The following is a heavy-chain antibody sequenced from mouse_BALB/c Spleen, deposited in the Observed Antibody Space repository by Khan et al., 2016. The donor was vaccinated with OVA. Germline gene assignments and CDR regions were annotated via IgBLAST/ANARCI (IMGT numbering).Heavy chain of an antibody. Sequence: VQLQQSGAELARPGASVKMSCKASGYTFTSYTIHWIKERPGQGLEWIGYINPSNGYTNYNQKFKDKATLTTDKSSTTAYLQLSRLTSDDSAVYNCIRDGAYHRNDGWFAYWGQGTLVTVSA. V-gene: IGHV1-4*01. CDR2: INPSNGYT. CDR1: GYTFTSYT. D-gene: IGHD2-14*01. J-gene: IGHJ3*01. CDR3: IRDGAYHRNDGWFAY.